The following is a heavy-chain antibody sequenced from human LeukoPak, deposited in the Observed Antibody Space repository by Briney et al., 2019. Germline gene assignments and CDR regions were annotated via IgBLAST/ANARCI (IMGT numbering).Heavy chain of an antibody. D-gene: IGHD3-10*01. V-gene: IGHV4-4*02. J-gene: IGHJ6*03. Sequence: ASGTLSLTCAVSGGPISSSDWWSWLRQPPGKGLEWIGEIYHSGSTNYNPSLKRRVTISVDKSQTQLYLKLSSVTAADTAVYFCASYYGSGTNSPYYYMDVWGKGTTVTISS. CDR2: IYHSGST. CDR3: ASYYGSGTNSPYYYMDV. CDR1: GGPISSSDW.